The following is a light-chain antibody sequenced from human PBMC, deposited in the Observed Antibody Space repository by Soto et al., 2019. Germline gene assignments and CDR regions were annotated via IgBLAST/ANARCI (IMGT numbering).Light chain of an antibody. CDR2: RNN. J-gene: IGLJ3*02. Sequence: QAVVTQPPSASGTPGQRVTISCSGSSSNIGSNYVYWYQQLPGTAPKLLIYRNNQRPSGVPDRFSGSKSDTSASLAISGLRSEDEADYYCAAWDDSLSGRVFGGGTKLTVL. CDR1: SSNIGSNY. V-gene: IGLV1-47*01. CDR3: AAWDDSLSGRV.